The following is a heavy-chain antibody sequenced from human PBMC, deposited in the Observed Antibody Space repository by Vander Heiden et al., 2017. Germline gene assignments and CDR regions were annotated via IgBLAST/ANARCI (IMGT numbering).Heavy chain of an antibody. CDR3: ASSPCSGGSCYSDYFDY. Sequence: VQLVQSGAEVKKPGSPVKVSCKASGGTLSSYAISWVRQAPGQGLGWMGGIIPIFGTANYAQKFQGRVTITADKATSTAYMELSSLRSEDTAVYYCASSPCSGGSCYSDYFDYWGQGTLVTVSS. V-gene: IGHV1-69*06. J-gene: IGHJ4*02. CDR2: IIPIFGTA. D-gene: IGHD2-15*01. CDR1: GGTLSSYA.